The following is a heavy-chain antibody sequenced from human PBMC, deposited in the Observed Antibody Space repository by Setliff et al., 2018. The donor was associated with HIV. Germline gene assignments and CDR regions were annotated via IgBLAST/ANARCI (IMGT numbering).Heavy chain of an antibody. J-gene: IGHJ4*02. V-gene: IGHV1-2*02. CDR2: INGNSGGT. CDR3: ALASIVSTARWNH. D-gene: IGHD1-26*01. Sequence: ASVKVSCKASGYTFTGYYVHWVRQAPGQGLEWMGWINGNSGGTNYAQKFQGRVTMTRDTSISTAYMDLSSLTSDDTAVYYCALASIVSTARWNHWGRGTTVTVSS. CDR1: GYTFTGYY.